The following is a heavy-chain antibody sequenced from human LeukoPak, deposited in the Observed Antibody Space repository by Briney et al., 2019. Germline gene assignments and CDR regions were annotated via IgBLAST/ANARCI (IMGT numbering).Heavy chain of an antibody. D-gene: IGHD3-3*02. CDR1: GYTFTGYY. V-gene: IGHV1-2*02. Sequence: EASVKVSCKASGYTFTGYYMHWVRQAPGQGLEWMGWINPNSGGTNYAQKFQGRVTMTRGTSISTAYMELSRLRSDDTAVYYCARELAGSVWFDPWGQGTLVTVSS. J-gene: IGHJ5*02. CDR3: ARELAGSVWFDP. CDR2: INPNSGGT.